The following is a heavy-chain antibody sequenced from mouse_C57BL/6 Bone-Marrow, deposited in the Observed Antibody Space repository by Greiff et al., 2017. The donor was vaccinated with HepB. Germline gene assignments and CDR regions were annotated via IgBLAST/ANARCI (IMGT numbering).Heavy chain of an antibody. Sequence: EVKLVESGEGLVKPGGSLKLSCAASGFTFSSYAMSGVRQTPEKRLEWVAYISSGGDYIYYADTVKGRFTISRDNARNTLYLQMSSLKSEDTAMYYCTRAPTVVDYYFDYWCQGTTLTVSS. CDR1: GFTFSSYA. J-gene: IGHJ2*01. CDR2: ISSGGDYI. CDR3: TRAPTVVDYYFDY. D-gene: IGHD1-1*01. V-gene: IGHV5-9-1*02.